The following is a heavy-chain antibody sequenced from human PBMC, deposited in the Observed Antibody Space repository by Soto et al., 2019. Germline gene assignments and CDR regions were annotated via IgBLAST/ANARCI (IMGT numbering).Heavy chain of an antibody. CDR1: GGSLTGYY. D-gene: IGHD5-12*01. CDR3: ARGQEGIVATH. J-gene: IGHJ4*02. CDR2: IKDGGVT. Sequence: QVHLQQWGAGLLKPSETLFLTCAVNGGSLTGYYWSWIRQPPGKGLEWIGEIKDGGVTNYSPSLKGRGTMSADTSKNQFSLKLNSVTAADTAVYYCARGQEGIVATHWDQGTLVTVSS. V-gene: IGHV4-34*01.